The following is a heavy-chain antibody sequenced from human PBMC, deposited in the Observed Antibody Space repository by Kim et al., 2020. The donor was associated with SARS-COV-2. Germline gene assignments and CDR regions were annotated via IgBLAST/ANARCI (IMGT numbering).Heavy chain of an antibody. J-gene: IGHJ3*02. D-gene: IGHD3-16*01. CDR1: GFTFSSYA. CDR2: ISYDGSNK. CDR3: ARDPDWGHAFDI. Sequence: LSLTCAASGFTFSSYAMHWVRQAPGKGLEWVAVISYDGSNKYYADSVKGRFTISRDNSKNTLYLQMNSLRAEDTAVYYCARDPDWGHAFDIWGQGTMVTVSS. V-gene: IGHV3-30*04.